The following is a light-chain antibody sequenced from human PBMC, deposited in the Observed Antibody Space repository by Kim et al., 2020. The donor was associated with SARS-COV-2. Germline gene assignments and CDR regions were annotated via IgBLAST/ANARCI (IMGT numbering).Light chain of an antibody. CDR1: SRDVGGYNY. CDR3: SSYTSSSTLDVV. Sequence: SIPISCTGTSRDVGGYNYVSWYQQHPGKAPKLMIYDVSTRPSGVSNRFSGSKSGNTASLTISGLQAEDEADHYCSSYTSSSTLDVVFGGGTQLTVL. CDR2: DVS. J-gene: IGLJ2*01. V-gene: IGLV2-14*03.